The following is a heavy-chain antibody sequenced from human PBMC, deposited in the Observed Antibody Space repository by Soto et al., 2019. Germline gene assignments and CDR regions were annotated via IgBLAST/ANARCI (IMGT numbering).Heavy chain of an antibody. J-gene: IGHJ4*02. CDR1: GFTFSSYG. V-gene: IGHV3-33*01. CDR3: ARGHSNYDILTGYYSRLDY. CDR2: IWYDGSNK. Sequence: GSLRLPCAASGFTFSSYGMHWARQAPGKGLEWVAVIWYDGSNKYYADSVKGRFTISRDNSKNTLYLQMNSLRAEDTAVYYCARGHSNYDILTGYYSRLDYWGQGTLVTVSS. D-gene: IGHD3-9*01.